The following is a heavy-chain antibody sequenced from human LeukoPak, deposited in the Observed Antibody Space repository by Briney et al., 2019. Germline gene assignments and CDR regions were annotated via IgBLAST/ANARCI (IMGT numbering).Heavy chain of an antibody. CDR3: ARPQEYSSSSGAFDI. D-gene: IGHD6-6*01. Sequence: AGGSLRLSCAASGFTFSSYSMNWVRQAPGKGLEWVSSISSSTTNIYYADSVKGRFTISRDNAKNSLYLQMNSLRAEDTAVYYCARPQEYSSSSGAFDIWGRGTMVTVSS. V-gene: IGHV3-21*01. CDR2: ISSSTTNI. CDR1: GFTFSSYS. J-gene: IGHJ3*02.